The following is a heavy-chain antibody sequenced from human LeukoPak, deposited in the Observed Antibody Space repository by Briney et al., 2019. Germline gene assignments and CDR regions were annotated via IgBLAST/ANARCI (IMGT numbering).Heavy chain of an antibody. CDR1: GVSISSSSYY. V-gene: IGHV4-39*01. CDR2: IYYSGST. J-gene: IGHJ4*02. CDR3: ARPPDDSSDYYYF. Sequence: SETLSLTCTVSGVSISSSSYYWGWIRQPPGKGLEWIGSIYYSGSTYYNPSLKSRVTISVDTSKNQFSLKLSSVTAADTAVYYCARPPDDSSDYYYFWGQGTLVTVSS. D-gene: IGHD3-22*01.